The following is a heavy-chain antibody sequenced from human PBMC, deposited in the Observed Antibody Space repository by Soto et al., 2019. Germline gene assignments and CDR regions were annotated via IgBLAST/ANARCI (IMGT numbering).Heavy chain of an antibody. J-gene: IGHJ6*02. D-gene: IGHD3-10*01. V-gene: IGHV4-34*01. CDR1: GGSFSGYC. CDR2: INHSGST. CDR3: AREGYGSGSQLYYYYGMDV. Sequence: QVQLQQWGAGLLKPSETLSLTCAVYGGSFSGYCWSWIRQPPGKGLEWIGEINHSGSTNYNPSLKGRVTISVDTSKNQFSLKLSSVTAADTAVYYCAREGYGSGSQLYYYYGMDVWGQGTTVTVSS.